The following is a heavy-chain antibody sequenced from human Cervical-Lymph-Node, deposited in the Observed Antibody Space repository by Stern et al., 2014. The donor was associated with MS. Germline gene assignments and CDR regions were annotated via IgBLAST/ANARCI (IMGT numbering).Heavy chain of an antibody. Sequence: EVQLVESGAEVKKPGESLKISCKLSGYSFTIYYIAWVRQMPGKGLEWMGVIYPYDSDTTYSPSFQGQVTISADKSITTAYLQWSSLRASDTATYYCARHVQGFDYWGQGTLVTVSS. CDR2: IYPYDSDT. CDR1: GYSFTIYY. J-gene: IGHJ4*02. V-gene: IGHV5-51*01. CDR3: ARHVQGFDY.